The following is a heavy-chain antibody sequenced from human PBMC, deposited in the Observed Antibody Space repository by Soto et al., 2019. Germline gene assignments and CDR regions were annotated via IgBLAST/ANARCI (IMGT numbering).Heavy chain of an antibody. CDR3: ARPVDTAMAAPLDY. V-gene: IGHV3-30-3*01. CDR2: ISYDGSNK. D-gene: IGHD5-18*01. J-gene: IGHJ4*02. Sequence: QVQLVESGGGVVQPGRSLRLSCAASGFTFSSYAMHWVRQAPGKGLEWVAVISYDGSNKYYADSVKGRFTMSRDNSKSTLYLRMNSLRAEDTPVYYCARPVDTAMAAPLDYWGQGTLVTVSS. CDR1: GFTFSSYA.